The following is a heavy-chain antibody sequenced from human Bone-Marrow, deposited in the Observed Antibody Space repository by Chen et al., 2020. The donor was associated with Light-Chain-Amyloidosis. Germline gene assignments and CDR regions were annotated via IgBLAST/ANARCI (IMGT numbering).Heavy chain of an antibody. CDR1: GFTFSNSA. Sequence: EVQLLESGGGLVQPGGSLRLSCAASGFTFSNSALSWVRQAPGKGLEWVSVITGSGGTTYYADSVKGRFTISRDSSNNTLYQQMNSLRVDDTAVYYCAKLIGYWGQGTLVTVSS. V-gene: IGHV3-23*01. J-gene: IGHJ4*02. CDR2: ITGSGGTT. CDR3: AKLIGY. D-gene: IGHD2-15*01.